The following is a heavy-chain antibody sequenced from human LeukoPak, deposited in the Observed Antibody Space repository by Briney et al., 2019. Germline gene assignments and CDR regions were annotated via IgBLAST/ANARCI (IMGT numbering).Heavy chain of an antibody. J-gene: IGHJ4*02. V-gene: IGHV3-23*01. D-gene: IGHD7-27*01. Sequence: PGGSLRLSCAASGFTFSSYAMSWVRQAPGKGLEWVSAISGSGGSTYYADSVKGRFTISRDNSKNTLYLQMNNLRADDTAVYYCAKDRSYTGEWDYFDYWGQGTLVTVSS. CDR1: GFTFSSYA. CDR3: AKDRSYTGEWDYFDY. CDR2: ISGSGGST.